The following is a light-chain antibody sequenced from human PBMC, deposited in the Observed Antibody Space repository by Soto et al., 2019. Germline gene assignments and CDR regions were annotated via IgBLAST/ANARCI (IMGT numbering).Light chain of an antibody. CDR3: LLGPHLRLT. J-gene: IGKJ1*01. CDR1: QSLGYSDGCTY. V-gene: IGKV2-30*01. CDR2: MVS. Sequence: DVVMTQSPLSLPVTLGQPASISCRSRQSLGYSDGCTYLSWFQQRPGQSPRRLIYMVSNRDSGVLDRFSGSGSGTDCTLEISRGEAEDVLLYSCLLGPHLRLTVGQGTKVDI.